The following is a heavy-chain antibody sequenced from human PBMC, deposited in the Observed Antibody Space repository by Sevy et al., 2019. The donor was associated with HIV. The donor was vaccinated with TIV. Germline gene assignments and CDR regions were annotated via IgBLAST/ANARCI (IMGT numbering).Heavy chain of an antibody. CDR2: IKQDGSEK. Sequence: GGSLRLSCAASGFTFSSYWMSWVRQAPGKGLEWVANIKQDGSEKDYVDSVKGRFTISRDNAKNSLYLQMNSLRAEDTAVYYCARDSAGGNPWVRWAQGTLVTVSS. V-gene: IGHV3-7*01. J-gene: IGHJ4*02. D-gene: IGHD1-1*01. CDR3: ARDSAGGNPWVR. CDR1: GFTFSSYW.